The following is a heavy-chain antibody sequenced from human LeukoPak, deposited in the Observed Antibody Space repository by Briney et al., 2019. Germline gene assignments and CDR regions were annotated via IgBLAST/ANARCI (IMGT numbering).Heavy chain of an antibody. CDR3: ATESSWRLGELSLYPAFGFDY. D-gene: IGHD3-16*02. CDR2: FDPEDGET. CDR1: GYTFTGYY. V-gene: IGHV1-24*01. J-gene: IGHJ4*02. Sequence: ASVKVSCKASGYTFTGYYMHWVRQAPGKGLEWMGGFDPEDGETIYAQKFQGRVTMTEDTSTDTAYMELSSLRSEDTAVYYCATESSWRLGELSLYPAFGFDYWGQGTLVTVSS.